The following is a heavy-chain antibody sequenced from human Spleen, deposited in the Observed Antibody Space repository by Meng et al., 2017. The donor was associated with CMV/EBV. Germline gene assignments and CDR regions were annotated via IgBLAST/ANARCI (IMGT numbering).Heavy chain of an antibody. Sequence: FVLSTSGVGVGWIRQPPGKALEWLALIYWNDDKRYSPSLKSRLTITKDTSKNQVVLTMTNMDPVDTATYYCAHSADRREWLFYGMDVWGQGTLVTVSS. J-gene: IGHJ6*02. D-gene: IGHD3-3*01. CDR1: FVLSTSGVG. CDR2: IYWNDDK. CDR3: AHSADRREWLFYGMDV. V-gene: IGHV2-5*01.